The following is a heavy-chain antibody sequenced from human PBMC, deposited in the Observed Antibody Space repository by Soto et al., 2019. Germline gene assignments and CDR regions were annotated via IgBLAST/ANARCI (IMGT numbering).Heavy chain of an antibody. Sequence: ASVKVSCKASGYTFTSYAMHWVRQAPGQRLEWMGWINAGNGNTKYSQKFQGRVTITRDTSASTAYMELSSLRSEDTAVYYYAKDKRFDLSYYSGQGTLVTVSS. CDR2: INAGNGNT. V-gene: IGHV1-3*01. J-gene: IGHJ4*02. CDR1: GYTFTSYA. D-gene: IGHD3-10*01. CDR3: AKDKRFDLSYY.